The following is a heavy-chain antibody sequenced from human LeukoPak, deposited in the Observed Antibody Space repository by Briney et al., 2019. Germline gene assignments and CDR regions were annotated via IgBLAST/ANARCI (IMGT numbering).Heavy chain of an antibody. CDR1: GYSFTSYW. Sequence: GESLKISCKGSGYSFTSYWIGWVRQMPGKGLEWMGIIYPGDSDTRYSPSFQGQVTSSADKSISTAYLQWSSLKASDTAMYYCVRLRRAKIAAAGSYYFDYWGQGTLVTVSS. V-gene: IGHV5-51*01. CDR3: VRLRRAKIAAAGSYYFDY. D-gene: IGHD6-13*01. CDR2: IYPGDSDT. J-gene: IGHJ4*02.